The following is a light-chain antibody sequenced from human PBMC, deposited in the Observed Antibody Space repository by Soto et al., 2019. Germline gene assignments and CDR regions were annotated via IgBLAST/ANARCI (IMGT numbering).Light chain of an antibody. Sequence: DIQMTQFPSSLSASVGDRVNITCRASQGISTWLAWYQQKPERAPKSLIYAASRLQSGVPPRFSGSGSETDFTLTISSLQPEDFAIYYCQQYNRYPRTFGQGIKVEIK. J-gene: IGKJ1*01. V-gene: IGKV1D-16*01. CDR2: AAS. CDR3: QQYNRYPRT. CDR1: QGISTW.